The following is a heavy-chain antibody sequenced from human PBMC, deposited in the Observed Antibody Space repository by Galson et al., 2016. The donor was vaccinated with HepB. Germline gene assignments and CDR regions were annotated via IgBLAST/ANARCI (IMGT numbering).Heavy chain of an antibody. V-gene: IGHV5-51*01. J-gene: IGHJ3*02. CDR3: ARRSSDAFDI. Sequence: GAAVPQLGESLQISCEGSGYSFTSYWIGWVRQMPGKGLEWMGTIYPGDSDTRYSPSSQGQVTISADKSISAAYRQWNSLKASDTTIYYCARRSSDAFDIWGQGTMVTVSS. CDR2: IYPGDSDT. CDR1: GYSFTSYW. D-gene: IGHD3-10*01.